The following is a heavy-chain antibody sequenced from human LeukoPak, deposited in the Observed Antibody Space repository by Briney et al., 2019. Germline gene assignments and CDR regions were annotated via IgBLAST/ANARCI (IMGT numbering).Heavy chain of an antibody. V-gene: IGHV1-2*02. CDR3: ARDQGGTIDY. CDR1: GYTFTGNY. J-gene: IGHJ4*02. CDR2: INPNSGGT. D-gene: IGHD1-7*01. Sequence: ASVKVSCKASGYTFTGNYMHWVRQAPGQGLEWMGWINPNSGGTNYAQKFQGRVTMTRDTSITTAYMELSRLTSDDTAVYYCARDQGGTIDYWGQGTLVTVSS.